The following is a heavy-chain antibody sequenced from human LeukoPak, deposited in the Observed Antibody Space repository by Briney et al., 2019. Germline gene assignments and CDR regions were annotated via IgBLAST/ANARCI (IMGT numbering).Heavy chain of an antibody. CDR1: GFTSSNYD. CDR2: IGSGGYT. J-gene: IGHJ4*02. Sequence: PGGSLRLSCVASGFTSSNYDITWVRQSPGKGLEYVASIGSGGYTFYAGSVRGRFSISRDNSQNTVYLQMFSLRAEDTAIYFCAKKLHGVSYYFDFWGQGTPVTVSS. D-gene: IGHD2-8*01. V-gene: IGHV3-23*01. CDR3: AKKLHGVSYYFDF.